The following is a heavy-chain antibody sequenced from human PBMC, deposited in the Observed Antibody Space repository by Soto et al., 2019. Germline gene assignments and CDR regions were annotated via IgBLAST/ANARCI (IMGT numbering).Heavy chain of an antibody. Sequence: GASVKVSCKASGGTFSSYAISWVRQAPGQGLEWMGGIIPIFGTANYAQKFQGRVTITADESTSTAYMELSSLRSEDTAVYYCARVPDSSGYYDYYYYYYGMDVWGQGTTVTVSS. CDR1: GGTFSSYA. J-gene: IGHJ6*02. CDR3: ARVPDSSGYYDYYYYYYGMDV. D-gene: IGHD3-22*01. V-gene: IGHV1-69*13. CDR2: IIPIFGTA.